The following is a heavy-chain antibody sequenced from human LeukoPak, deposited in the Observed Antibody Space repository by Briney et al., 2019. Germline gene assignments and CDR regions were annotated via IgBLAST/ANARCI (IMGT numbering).Heavy chain of an antibody. CDR1: GYSISSGYY. Sequence: SVTLSLTCAVSGYSISSGYYWGWIRQPPGKGLEWIGSIYYSGSTYYNPSLKSRVTISVDTSKNQFSLKLSSVTAADTAVYYCARVATTTNPPQRPFDYWGQGTLVTVSS. D-gene: IGHD5-12*01. J-gene: IGHJ4*02. V-gene: IGHV4-38-2*01. CDR3: ARVATTTNPPQRPFDY. CDR2: IYYSGST.